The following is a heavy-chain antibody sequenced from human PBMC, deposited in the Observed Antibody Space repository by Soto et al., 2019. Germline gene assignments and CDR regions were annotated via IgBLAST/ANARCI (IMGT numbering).Heavy chain of an antibody. J-gene: IGHJ4*02. CDR2: IKQDGSER. D-gene: IGHD6-6*01. CDR3: VASKSIHVVGY. CDR1: VFIFSDYW. V-gene: IGHV3-7*01. Sequence: GGSLRLSCAASVFIFSDYWMSWVRQAPGKGLEWLANIKQDGSERYYMDSVKGRFTISRDNAKNSLSLQMSSLRAEDTAVYYCVASKSIHVVGYWGQGTLVTVSS.